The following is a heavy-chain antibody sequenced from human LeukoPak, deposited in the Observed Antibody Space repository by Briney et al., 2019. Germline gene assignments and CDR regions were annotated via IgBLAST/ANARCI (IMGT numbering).Heavy chain of an antibody. J-gene: IGHJ4*02. D-gene: IGHD5-18*01. CDR1: GYTFSSDG. CDR2: ISSYNGNT. V-gene: IGHV1-18*01. CDR3: ARGWIGRYSYGPYFDY. Sequence: GASVKVSCKASGYTFSSDGISWVRQAPGQGLEWMGWISSYNGNTKYAEKLQGRVTMTTDTSTSTAYMELRSLRSDDTAVYYCARGWIGRYSYGPYFDYWGQGTLVTVSS.